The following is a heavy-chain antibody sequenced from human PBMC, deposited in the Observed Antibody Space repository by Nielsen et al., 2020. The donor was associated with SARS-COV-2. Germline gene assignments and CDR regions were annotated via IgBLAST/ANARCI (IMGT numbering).Heavy chain of an antibody. D-gene: IGHD5-24*01. CDR1: GGSISSYY. CDR3: ARSFVEGKGPFDP. V-gene: IGHV4-59*01. CDR2: IYYSGST. J-gene: IGHJ5*02. Sequence: SETLSLTCTVSGGSISSYYWSWIRQPPGKGLEWIGYIYYSGSTNYNPSLKSRVTISVDTSKNQFSLKLSSVTAADTAVYYCARSFVEGKGPFDPWGQGTLVTVSS.